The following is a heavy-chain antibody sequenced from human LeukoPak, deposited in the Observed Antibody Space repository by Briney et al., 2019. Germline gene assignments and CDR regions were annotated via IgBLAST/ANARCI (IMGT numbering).Heavy chain of an antibody. CDR3: TRHPGLDPYYHMDV. J-gene: IGHJ6*03. CDR2: IYPGDSDT. D-gene: IGHD6-19*01. V-gene: IGHV5-51*01. CDR1: GYSFTDYW. Sequence: GESLKISCQGSGYSFTDYWIGWVRQMPGKGLEWMGIIYPGDSDTRYSPSFQGQVTISADKSISTTYLQWSSLEASDTAIYYCTRHPGLDPYYHMDVWGKGTTVTVS.